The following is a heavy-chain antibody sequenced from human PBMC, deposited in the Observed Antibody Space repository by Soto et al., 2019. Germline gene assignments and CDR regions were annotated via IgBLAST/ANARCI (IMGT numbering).Heavy chain of an antibody. D-gene: IGHD2-2*01. Sequence: LRLSCAASGFTFSSYAMSWVRQAPGKGLEWVSAISGSGGSTYYADSVKGRFTISRDNSKNTLYLQMNSLRAEDTSVYYCAKAIVPGPHAFDIWGQGTMVTVSS. CDR1: GFTFSSYA. CDR3: AKAIVPGPHAFDI. CDR2: ISGSGGST. J-gene: IGHJ3*02. V-gene: IGHV3-23*01.